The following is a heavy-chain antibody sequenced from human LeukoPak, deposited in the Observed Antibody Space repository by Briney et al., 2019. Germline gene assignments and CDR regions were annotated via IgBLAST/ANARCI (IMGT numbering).Heavy chain of an antibody. CDR3: ARSLLLGTSVDY. Sequence: GGSLRLSCAASGFTFSSFSMNCVRQAPGKGLEWVSYISGSSSTIYYADSVKGRFTISRDNAKNSLYLQMNSLRDEDTAVYYCARSLLLGTSVDYWGQGTLVTVSS. V-gene: IGHV3-48*02. J-gene: IGHJ4*02. CDR1: GFTFSSFS. CDR2: ISGSSSTI. D-gene: IGHD3-22*01.